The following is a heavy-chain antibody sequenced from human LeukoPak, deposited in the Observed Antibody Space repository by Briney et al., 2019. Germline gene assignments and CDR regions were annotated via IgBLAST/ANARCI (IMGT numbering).Heavy chain of an antibody. V-gene: IGHV1-8*03. CDR3: ARFHGDYGAFDI. J-gene: IGHJ3*02. Sequence: ASVKVSCKASGYTFTSYDINWVRQATGQGLEWMGWMNPNSGNTGYAQKFQGRVTITRNTSISTAYMELSSLRSEDTAVYYCARFHGDYGAFDIWGQGTMVTVSS. CDR1: GYTFTSYD. CDR2: MNPNSGNT. D-gene: IGHD4-17*01.